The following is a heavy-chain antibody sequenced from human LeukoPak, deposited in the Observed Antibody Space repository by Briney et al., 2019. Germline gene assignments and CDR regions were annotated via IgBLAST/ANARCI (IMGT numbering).Heavy chain of an antibody. V-gene: IGHV4-59*01. J-gene: IGHJ3*02. CDR1: GGSISFYY. Sequence: ASETLSLTCTVSGGSISFYYWSWIRQPPGKGLEWIGYIYYSGSTKYNPSLKSRVTMSIDTSKNQFSLNLKSVTAADTAVYYCALDSSGWSDDSFDIWGHGTMVTVSS. CDR2: IYYSGST. CDR3: ALDSSGWSDDSFDI. D-gene: IGHD6-13*01.